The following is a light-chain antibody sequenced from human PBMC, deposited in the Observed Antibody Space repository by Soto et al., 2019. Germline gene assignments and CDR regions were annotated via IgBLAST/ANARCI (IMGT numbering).Light chain of an antibody. CDR1: SSDVGSYDL. V-gene: IGLV2-23*02. Sequence: QSVLTQPASVSGSPGQSITISCTGTSSDVGSYDLVSWYQQRPGRAPRLMIFEVAKRPSGISTRFSGSKSGNTASLTISGLQAVDEAYYFCCSYTATNTLVFGGGTKLTVL. CDR3: CSYTATNTLV. CDR2: EVA. J-gene: IGLJ2*01.